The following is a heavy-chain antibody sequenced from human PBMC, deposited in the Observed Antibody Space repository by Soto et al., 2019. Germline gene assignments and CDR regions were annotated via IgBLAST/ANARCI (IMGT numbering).Heavy chain of an antibody. J-gene: IGHJ4*02. D-gene: IGHD6-19*01. CDR1: GYTFTGYY. CDR3: ARDIGSGPQYYFDY. CDR2: INPNSGGT. Sequence: QVQLVQSGAEGKKPGASVKVSCKASGYTFTGYYMHWVRQAPGQGLEWMGWINPNSGGTKYAKKLQGWVTMTRDTSISTAYMELRRMRSDDTAVYFCARDIGSGPQYYFDYWGQGTLVTVSS. V-gene: IGHV1-2*04.